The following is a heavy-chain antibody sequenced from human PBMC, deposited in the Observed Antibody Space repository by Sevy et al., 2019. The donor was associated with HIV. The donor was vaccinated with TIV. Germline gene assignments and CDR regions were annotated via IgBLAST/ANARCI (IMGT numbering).Heavy chain of an antibody. D-gene: IGHD4-17*01. Sequence: GGSLRLSCAASGFTFNYYAMHWVRQAPGTGLEWVAVIWGDGTDKFYGDSVKGRFTISRDNFKNTLYLQMNSLTTEDTAVYYCARPRANYVDHYFFYAMDVWGQGTTVTVSS. V-gene: IGHV3-33*01. CDR1: GFTFNYYA. J-gene: IGHJ6*02. CDR2: IWGDGTDK. CDR3: ARPRANYVDHYFFYAMDV.